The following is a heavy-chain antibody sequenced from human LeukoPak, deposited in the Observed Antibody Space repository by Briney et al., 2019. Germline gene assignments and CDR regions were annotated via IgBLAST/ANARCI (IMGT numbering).Heavy chain of an antibody. V-gene: IGHV3-48*03. Sequence: PGGSLRLSCAASGFTFSSYEMNWVRQAPGKGLEWVSYISSSGSTIYYADSVKGRFTISRDHAKNSLYLQMNSLRAEDTAVYYCARPASDMATTNWGQGTLVTVSS. CDR1: GFTFSSYE. J-gene: IGHJ4*02. CDR2: ISSSGSTI. D-gene: IGHD5-24*01. CDR3: ARPASDMATTN.